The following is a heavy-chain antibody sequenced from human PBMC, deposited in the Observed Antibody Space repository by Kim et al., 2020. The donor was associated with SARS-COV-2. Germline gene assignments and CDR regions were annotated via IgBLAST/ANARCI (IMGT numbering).Heavy chain of an antibody. D-gene: IGHD3-3*01. CDR3: ARFRSDYDFWSGYYRGYYYYGIDV. CDR2: MNPNSGNT. CDR1: GYTFTSYD. V-gene: IGHV1-8*01. J-gene: IGHJ6*02. Sequence: ASVKVSCKASGYTFTSYDINGVRQATGQGLEWMGWMNPNSGNTGYAHKFQGRVTLTRNTPISTAYMELSSLRSEDTAVYYCARFRSDYDFWSGYYRGYYYYGIDVWGQGATVTVSS.